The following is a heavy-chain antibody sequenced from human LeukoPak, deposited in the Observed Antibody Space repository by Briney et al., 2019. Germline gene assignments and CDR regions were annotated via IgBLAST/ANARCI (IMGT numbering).Heavy chain of an antibody. CDR1: GGTFNTYT. CDR3: ARCAGFNNGWCGY. D-gene: IGHD6-19*01. CDR2: ILPISGIA. Sequence: GSSVRVSCKTSGGTFNTYTITWVRQAPGQGLEWMGGILPISGIADYAQRFQGRVTITADMSTRTAYMELRTLRSDDTAVYYCARCAGFNNGWCGYWGQGTLVTVSS. J-gene: IGHJ4*02. V-gene: IGHV1-69*17.